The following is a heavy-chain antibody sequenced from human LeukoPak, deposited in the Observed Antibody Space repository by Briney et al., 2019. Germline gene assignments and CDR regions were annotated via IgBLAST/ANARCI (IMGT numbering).Heavy chain of an antibody. D-gene: IGHD4-17*01. Sequence: ASVKVSCKASGGTFSSYAISWVRQAPGQGLEWMGGIIPIFGTANYAQKFQGRVTITADESTSTAYMELSSLRSEDTAVYYCARVVDYGDYTLVGDYWGQGTLVTVSP. CDR3: ARVVDYGDYTLVGDY. CDR2: IIPIFGTA. CDR1: GGTFSSYA. J-gene: IGHJ4*02. V-gene: IGHV1-69*13.